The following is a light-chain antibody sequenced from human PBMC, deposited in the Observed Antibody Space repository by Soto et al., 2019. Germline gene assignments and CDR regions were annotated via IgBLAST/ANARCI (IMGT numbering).Light chain of an antibody. CDR3: SSYTTSNTWL. CDR2: EVS. CDR1: TSDVGGFDS. V-gene: IGLV2-14*01. Sequence: QSALTQPASVSGSPGQSITISCTATTSDVGGFDSVSWYQQHPGTAPRVIIYEVSNRPSGVSYRFSGSKSANTASLTISGLQAHDEADYYWSSYTTSNTWLFGGGTKVTVL. J-gene: IGLJ3*02.